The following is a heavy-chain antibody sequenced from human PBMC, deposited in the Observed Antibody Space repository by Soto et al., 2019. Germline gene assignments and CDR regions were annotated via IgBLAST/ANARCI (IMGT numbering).Heavy chain of an antibody. CDR1: GGSISSGGYY. D-gene: IGHD5-18*01. V-gene: IGHV4-31*03. CDR2: IYYSGST. CDR3: ARAYSYGGLLNDAFDI. J-gene: IGHJ3*02. Sequence: SETLSLTCTVSGGSISSGGYYWSWIRQHPGKGLEWIGYIYYSGSTYYNPSLKSRVTISVDTSKNQFSLKPSSVTAADTAVYYCARAYSYGGLLNDAFDIWGQGTMVTVSS.